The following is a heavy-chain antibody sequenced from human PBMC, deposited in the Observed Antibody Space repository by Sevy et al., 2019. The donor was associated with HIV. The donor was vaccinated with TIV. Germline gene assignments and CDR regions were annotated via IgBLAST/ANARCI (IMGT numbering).Heavy chain of an antibody. CDR3: ARLNWQRSYYFDS. J-gene: IGHJ4*02. CDR2: IYYTGST. Sequence: SETLSLTCTVSDGSISNYFWSWIRQPPGKGLEWIGYIYYTGSTNYNPALKSPVTISLDTSKSRFSLKLTSVTAADTAVYFCARLNWQRSYYFDSWGPGILVTVSS. D-gene: IGHD6-25*01. CDR1: DGSISNYF. V-gene: IGHV4-59*12.